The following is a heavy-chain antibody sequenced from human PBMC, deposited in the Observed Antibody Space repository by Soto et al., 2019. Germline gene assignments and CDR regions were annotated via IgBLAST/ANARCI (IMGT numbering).Heavy chain of an antibody. D-gene: IGHD3-3*01. CDR2: MNPNSGNT. V-gene: IGHV1-8*01. Sequence: ASVKVSCKASGYTFTSYDINWVRQATGQGLEWMGWMNPNSGNTGYAQKFQGRVTMTRNTSISTAYMELSSLRSEDTAVYYCARGEPLSYDFWSGTLDYWGQGTLVTVSS. CDR3: ARGEPLSYDFWSGTLDY. CDR1: GYTFTSYD. J-gene: IGHJ4*02.